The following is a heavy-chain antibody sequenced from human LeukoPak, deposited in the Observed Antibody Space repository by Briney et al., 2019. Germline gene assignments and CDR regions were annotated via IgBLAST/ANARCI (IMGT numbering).Heavy chain of an antibody. Sequence: GGSLRLSCTASVFTFSNFWMAWVRQAPGKGLEWVANIKPDGSMQFYGDSVKGRITISRDNAKNSLYMKMNYMTAEDTALYYCDTSHDSSGCAWGQGTLVTVSS. CDR2: IKPDGSMQ. D-gene: IGHD3-22*01. CDR1: VFTFSNFW. J-gene: IGHJ5*02. CDR3: DTSHDSSGCA. V-gene: IGHV3-7*01.